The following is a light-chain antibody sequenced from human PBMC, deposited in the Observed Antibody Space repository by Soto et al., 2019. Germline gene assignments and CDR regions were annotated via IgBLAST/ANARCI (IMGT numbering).Light chain of an antibody. Sequence: QSVLTQPPSVSGAPGQRVTISCTGSSSNIGAGYDVHWYQQLPGTAPKLLIYGNSNRPSGVPDRFSGSKSGASASLAITGLQPEDEADYYCQSYDSSLSASVFGTGTKLTVL. CDR2: GNS. V-gene: IGLV1-40*01. CDR1: SSNIGAGYD. CDR3: QSYDSSLSASV. J-gene: IGLJ1*01.